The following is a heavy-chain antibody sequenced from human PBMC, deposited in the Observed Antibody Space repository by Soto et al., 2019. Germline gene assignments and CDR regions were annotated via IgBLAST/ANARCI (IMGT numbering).Heavy chain of an antibody. CDR3: ARSQGGSSSLDIYYYYYYGMDV. D-gene: IGHD2-15*01. CDR1: GGTFSTYA. J-gene: IGHJ6*02. Sequence: QVQLVQSGGEEKKPGSSVKVSCKAPGGTFSTYAISWVRQAPGQGLEWMGGVIPIFGTPKYAQKFQGRVTITADESTSTGYMELRSLRSEDTAVYYCARSQGGSSSLDIYYYYYYGMDVWGHGTTVTVSS. CDR2: VIPIFGTP. V-gene: IGHV1-69*01.